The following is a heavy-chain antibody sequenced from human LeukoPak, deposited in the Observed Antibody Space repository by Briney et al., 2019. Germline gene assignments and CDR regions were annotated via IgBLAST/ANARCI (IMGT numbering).Heavy chain of an antibody. CDR2: IYYSGST. Sequence: PSETLSLTCTVSGGSISSYYWSWIRQPPGKGLEWIGYIYYSGSTNYNPSLKSRVTISVDTSKNQFSLKLSFVTAADTAVYYCARGGQQLAENWFDPWGQGTLVTVSS. CDR1: GGSISSYY. V-gene: IGHV4-59*01. J-gene: IGHJ5*02. CDR3: ARGGQQLAENWFDP. D-gene: IGHD6-13*01.